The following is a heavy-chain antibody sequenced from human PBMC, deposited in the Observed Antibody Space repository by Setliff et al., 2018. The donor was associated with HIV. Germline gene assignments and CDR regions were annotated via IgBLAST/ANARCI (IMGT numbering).Heavy chain of an antibody. V-gene: IGHV1-46*01. CDR3: ARDWVAGTSGYYYYYMDV. CDR2: MNPSGGSI. J-gene: IGHJ6*03. CDR1: GYTFTSYY. Sequence: ASVKVSCKASGYTFTSYYMHWVRQAPGQGLEWMGIMNPSGGSISYAQKFQGRVTMTSDTSTSTVYMELSSLRSDDTAVYYCARDWVAGTSGYYYYYMDVWGKGTTVTVSS. D-gene: IGHD6-19*01.